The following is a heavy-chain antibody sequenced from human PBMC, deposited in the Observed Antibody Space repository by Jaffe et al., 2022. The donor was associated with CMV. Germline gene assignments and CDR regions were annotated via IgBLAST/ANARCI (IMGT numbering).Heavy chain of an antibody. D-gene: IGHD2-2*01. CDR3: VRVVPAAMRYYYYYYMDV. CDR1: GGSFSGYY. CDR2: INHSGST. V-gene: IGHV4-34*01. J-gene: IGHJ6*03. Sequence: QVQLQQWGAGLLKPSETLSLTCAVYGGSFSGYYWSWIRQPPGKGLEWIGEINHSGSTNYNPSLKSRVTISVDTSKNQFSLKLSSVTAADTAVYYCVRVVPAAMRYYYYYYMDVWGKGTTVTVSS.